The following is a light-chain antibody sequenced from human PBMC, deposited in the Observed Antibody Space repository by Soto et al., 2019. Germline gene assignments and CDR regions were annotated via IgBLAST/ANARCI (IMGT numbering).Light chain of an antibody. Sequence: EKVMTRSPATLSVSPGERATLSCRASQSVNSNLAWYQQKPGQAPRLLIYGASTRATGVPARFSGSGSGTDFTLTISSLQSEDFAVYYCQQYNIWPPWTFGQGTKVDIK. CDR1: QSVNSN. J-gene: IGKJ1*01. CDR2: GAS. V-gene: IGKV3-15*01. CDR3: QQYNIWPPWT.